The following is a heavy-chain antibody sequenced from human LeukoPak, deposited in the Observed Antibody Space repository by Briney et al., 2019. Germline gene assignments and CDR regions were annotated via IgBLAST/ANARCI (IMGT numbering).Heavy chain of an antibody. CDR1: GFTFSSYG. V-gene: IGHV3-30*02. CDR3: AKGGSGSYLYYYYYMDV. Sequence: GGSLRLSCAASGFTFSSYGMHWVRQAPGKGLEWVAFIRYDGSNKYYADSVKGRFTISRDNSKNTLYLQMNSLRAEDTAVYYCAKGGSGSYLYYYYYMDVWGKGTTVTVSS. J-gene: IGHJ6*03. CDR2: IRYDGSNK. D-gene: IGHD3-10*01.